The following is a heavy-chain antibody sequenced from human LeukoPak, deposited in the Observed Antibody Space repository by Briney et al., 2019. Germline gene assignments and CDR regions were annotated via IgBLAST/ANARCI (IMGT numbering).Heavy chain of an antibody. CDR2: ISYDGSNK. J-gene: IGHJ4*02. D-gene: IGHD3-22*01. CDR3: AKEIYYYDSSGYYLDY. CDR1: GFTFSTYG. Sequence: PGRSLRLSCAASGFTFSTYGMNWVRQAPGKGLEWVAVISYDGSNKYYADSVKGRFTISRDNSKNTLYLQMNSLRAEDTAVYYCAKEIYYYDSSGYYLDYWGQGTLVTVSS. V-gene: IGHV3-30*18.